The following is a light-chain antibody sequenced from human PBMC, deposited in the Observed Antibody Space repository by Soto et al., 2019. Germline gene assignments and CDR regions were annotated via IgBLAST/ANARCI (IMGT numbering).Light chain of an antibody. Sequence: QSALTQPASVSGSPGQSITISCTGTSSDVGRYNYVSWYQQHPGKAPKLMIYEVSNRPSGVSNRFSGSKSGNTASLTISGLQAEDEADYYCSSYTSSSTLVFGGGTKLTV. CDR1: SSDVGRYNY. J-gene: IGLJ3*02. CDR2: EVS. V-gene: IGLV2-14*01. CDR3: SSYTSSSTLV.